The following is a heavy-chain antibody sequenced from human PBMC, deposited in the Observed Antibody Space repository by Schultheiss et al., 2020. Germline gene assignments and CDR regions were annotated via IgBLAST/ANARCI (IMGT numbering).Heavy chain of an antibody. Sequence: GGSLRLSCAASGFAFSSHAMSWLRQAPGMGPEWVSYISSSSSTIYYADSVKGRFTISRDNAKNSLYLQMNSLRAEDTAVYYCARPYSGYVPWYFDYWGQGTLVTVSS. CDR2: ISSSSSTI. CDR3: ARPYSGYVPWYFDY. D-gene: IGHD5-12*01. CDR1: GFAFSSHA. V-gene: IGHV3-48*04. J-gene: IGHJ4*02.